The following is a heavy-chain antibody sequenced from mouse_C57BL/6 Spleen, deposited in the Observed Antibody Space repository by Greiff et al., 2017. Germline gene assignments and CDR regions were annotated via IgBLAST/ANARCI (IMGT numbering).Heavy chain of an antibody. J-gene: IGHJ4*01. V-gene: IGHV14-4*01. Sequence: EVQLVESGAELVRPGASVKLSCTASGFNIKDDYMHWVKQRPEQSLEWIGWIVPENGDTEYASKFQGKATITTDTSSNTAYLQISSLTSEDTAVYYCTTLSNRAMDYWGQGTSVTVSS. CDR3: TTLSNRAMDY. CDR2: IVPENGDT. CDR1: GFNIKDDY. D-gene: IGHD2-5*01.